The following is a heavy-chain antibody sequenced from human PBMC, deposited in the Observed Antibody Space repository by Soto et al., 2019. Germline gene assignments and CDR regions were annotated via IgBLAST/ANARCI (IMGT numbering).Heavy chain of an antibody. Sequence: AAVKFSGKAAGYTFTSYAMHWVRQAPGQRLEWMGWINVCNGNPRYAQKFEGRVTMSGDTSANTAYMELRSLRSDDTAVYFCVRVRRGQMDYRGQGSLVTVSS. J-gene: IGHJ4*02. V-gene: IGHV1-3*01. CDR3: VRVRRGQMDY. CDR1: GYTFTSYA. D-gene: IGHD3-10*01. CDR2: INVCNGNP.